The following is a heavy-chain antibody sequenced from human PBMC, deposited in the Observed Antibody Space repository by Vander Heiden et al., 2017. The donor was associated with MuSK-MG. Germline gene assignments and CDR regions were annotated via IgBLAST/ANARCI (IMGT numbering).Heavy chain of an antibody. V-gene: IGHV3-74*01. Sequence: EVQLVESGGGLVQPGGSLRLSCAASAFTFSTYWMHWVRQAPGKGLVWVSRISGGGSSTSYADPVEGRFTISRDNAKNTLYLQMNSLRAEDTAVYYCARGGSSSSFKGLDYWGQGSLVTVSS. D-gene: IGHD6-13*01. CDR1: AFTFSTYW. J-gene: IGHJ4*02. CDR3: ARGGSSSSFKGLDY. CDR2: ISGGGSST.